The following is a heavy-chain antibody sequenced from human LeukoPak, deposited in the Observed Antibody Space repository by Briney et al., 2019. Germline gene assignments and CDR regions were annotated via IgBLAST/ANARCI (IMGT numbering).Heavy chain of an antibody. CDR2: ISGSGGST. J-gene: IGHJ6*02. D-gene: IGHD6-19*01. CDR3: ATLPQLGGWYYYYGMDV. V-gene: IGHV3-23*01. Sequence: PGGSLRLSCAASGFTFSSYAMSWVRQAPGKGLEWVSAISGSGGSTYYADSVKGRSTISRDNSKNTLYLQMNSLRAEDTAVYYCATLPQLGGWYYYYGMDVWGQGTTVTVSS. CDR1: GFTFSSYA.